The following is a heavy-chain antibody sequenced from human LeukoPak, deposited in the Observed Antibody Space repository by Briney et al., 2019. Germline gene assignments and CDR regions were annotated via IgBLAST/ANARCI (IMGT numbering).Heavy chain of an antibody. V-gene: IGHV4-59*01. D-gene: IGHD3-22*01. CDR1: GGSISSYY. CDR2: IYYSGST. CDR3: ASGGPYDLGY. Sequence: KSSETLSLTCTVSGGSISSYYWSWIRQPPGKGLEWIGYIYYSGSTNYNPSLKGRVTISVDTSKNQFSLKLSSVTAADTAVYYCASGGPYDLGYWGQGTLVTVSS. J-gene: IGHJ4*02.